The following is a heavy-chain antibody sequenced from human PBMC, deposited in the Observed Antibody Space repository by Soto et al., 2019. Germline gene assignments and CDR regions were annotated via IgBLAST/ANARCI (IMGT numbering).Heavy chain of an antibody. V-gene: IGHV3-11*06. Sequence: PGGSLRLSCAASGFTFSDHYMSWIRQAPGKGLEWIGYSSNSGSFTRYADSVKGRFSISRDNAKNSLYLQINSLRGDDTAIYYCARVSATGWHVNGRDYFDHWGLGTLVTVSS. D-gene: IGHD6-19*01. CDR1: GFTFSDHY. J-gene: IGHJ4*02. CDR2: SSNSGSFT. CDR3: ARVSATGWHVNGRDYFDH.